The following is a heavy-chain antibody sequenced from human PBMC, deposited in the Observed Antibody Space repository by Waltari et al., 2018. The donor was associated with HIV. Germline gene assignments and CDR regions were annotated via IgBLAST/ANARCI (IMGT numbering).Heavy chain of an antibody. J-gene: IGHJ2*01. CDR3: AKESGSWYHWYFDL. D-gene: IGHD6-13*01. Sequence: EVQLLGSGGGLVQPGGSLRLSCAAAGFTVSGYGMGWGRQAPGKGLEWFSVISGSGGSTNYADSVKGRFAISRDNSKNTLYLQMNSLRAEDTAVYYCAKESGSWYHWYFDLWGRGALVTVSS. CDR2: ISGSGGST. CDR1: GFTVSGYG. V-gene: IGHV3-23*01.